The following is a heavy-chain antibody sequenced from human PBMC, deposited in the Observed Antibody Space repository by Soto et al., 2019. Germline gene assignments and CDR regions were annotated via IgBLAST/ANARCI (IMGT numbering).Heavy chain of an antibody. CDR3: ARGYGDYVLDF. V-gene: IGHV4-30-4*01. Sequence: SGTLSLTCTVSGGSIDSDGFSWSWIRQSPGEGLEWLGYIYYSGSTYYNPSLKSRVTISVDTSKNQFSLKLRSVTAADTAVYYCARGYGDYVLDFWGQGTLVTVS. CDR1: GGSIDSDGFS. J-gene: IGHJ4*02. CDR2: IYYSGST. D-gene: IGHD4-17*01.